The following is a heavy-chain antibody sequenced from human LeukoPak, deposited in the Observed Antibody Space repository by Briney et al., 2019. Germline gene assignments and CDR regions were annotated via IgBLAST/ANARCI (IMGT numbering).Heavy chain of an antibody. CDR1: GFTFSSYS. D-gene: IGHD3-10*01. CDR3: ARGRVITMVRGVLVY. CDR2: ISSSSSTI. V-gene: IGHV3-48*01. Sequence: GGSLRLSCAASGFTFSSYSMNWVRQAPGKGLEWVSYISSSSSTIYYADSVKGRFTISRDNAKNSLYLQMNSLRAEGTAVYYCARGRVITMVRGVLVYWGQGILVTVSS. J-gene: IGHJ4*02.